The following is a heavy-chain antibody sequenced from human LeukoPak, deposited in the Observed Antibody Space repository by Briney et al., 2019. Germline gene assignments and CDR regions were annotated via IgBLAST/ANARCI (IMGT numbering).Heavy chain of an antibody. Sequence: SETLSLTCTVSGGSISSSSYYWGWIRQPPGKGLEWIGSIYYSGSTYYNPSLKSRVTISVDTSKNQFSLKLSSVTAADTAVYYCAREHSYYDFWSGYDYWYFDLWGRGTLVTVSS. CDR3: AREHSYYDFWSGYDYWYFDL. J-gene: IGHJ2*01. V-gene: IGHV4-39*02. CDR1: GGSISSSSYY. D-gene: IGHD3-3*01. CDR2: IYYSGST.